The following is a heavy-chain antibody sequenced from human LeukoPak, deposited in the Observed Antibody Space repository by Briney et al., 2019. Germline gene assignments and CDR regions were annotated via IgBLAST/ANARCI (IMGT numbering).Heavy chain of an antibody. J-gene: IGHJ3*02. CDR2: IGTACDT. V-gene: IGHV3-13*01. D-gene: IGHD6-13*01. CDR1: GFTFSSYD. CDR3: ARGSSSWYGDAFDI. Sequence: PGGSLRLSCAASGFTFSSYDMHWVRQATGKGLEWVSAIGTACDTYYPGSVKGRFTISRENAKNSLYLQMNSLRAEDTAVYYCARGSSSWYGDAFDIWGQGTMVTVSS.